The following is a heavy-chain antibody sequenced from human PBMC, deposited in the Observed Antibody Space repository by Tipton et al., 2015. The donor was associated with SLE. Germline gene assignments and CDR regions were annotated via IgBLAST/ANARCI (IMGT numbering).Heavy chain of an antibody. J-gene: IGHJ5*02. CDR1: GDALNSYSYY. CDR2: VYITGET. CDR3: VRDTKGLQRGFDL. Sequence: LRLSCTVSGDALNSYSYYWGWIRQPAGKGLEWIGRVYITGETDYSPSLKSRVTISVDTSKNQFSLSLRSLTAADTAVYYCVRDTKGLQRGFDLWGQGTLVTVSS. V-gene: IGHV4-61*02.